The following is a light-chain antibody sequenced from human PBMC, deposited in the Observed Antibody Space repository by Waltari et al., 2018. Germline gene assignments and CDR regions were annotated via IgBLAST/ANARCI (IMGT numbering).Light chain of an antibody. J-gene: IGKJ3*01. CDR2: AAS. V-gene: IGKV1-39*01. Sequence: DIQMTQSPSSLSASVGDRVTITYRASQSISSYLNWYQQKPRKAPKLLIYAASRLQSRVPSRFSGSGSGEDFTLTISSLQPEDFATYYCQQSYSTPITFGPGTKVDIK. CDR1: QSISSY. CDR3: QQSYSTPIT.